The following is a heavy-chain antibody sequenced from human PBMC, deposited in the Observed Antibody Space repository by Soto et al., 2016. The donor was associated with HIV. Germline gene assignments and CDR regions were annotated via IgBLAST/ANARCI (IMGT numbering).Heavy chain of an antibody. D-gene: IGHD1-26*01. CDR3: VKXNGSGSRHYYYMDV. V-gene: IGHV3-9*03. CDR1: GFTFDAFA. Sequence: EVQLVESGGGLVQPGRSLRLSCAASGFTFDAFAMHWVRQSPGKGLEWVSGISWNGGTVGYADSVKGRFAISRDNAKNSLFLQMNSLRVEDMALYYCVKXNGSGSRHYYYMDVWGKGTTVTVSS. CDR2: ISWNGGTV. J-gene: IGHJ6*03.